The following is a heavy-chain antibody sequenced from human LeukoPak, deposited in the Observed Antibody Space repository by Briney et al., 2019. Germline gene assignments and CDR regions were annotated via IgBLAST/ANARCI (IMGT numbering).Heavy chain of an antibody. J-gene: IGHJ4*02. CDR2: LYSTGIT. CDR1: GGSVSSSNYH. CDR3: ASIPGSSTRWFHFDN. Sequence: SETLSLTCTVSGGSVSSSNYHWAWIRQSPGTGLEWIGTLYSTGITSQNPDASLKSRVTLSVDTSRNQFSLELRSLTAADTAIFYCASIPGSSTRWFHFDNWGQGTLVTVSS. D-gene: IGHD3-10*01. V-gene: IGHV4-39*01.